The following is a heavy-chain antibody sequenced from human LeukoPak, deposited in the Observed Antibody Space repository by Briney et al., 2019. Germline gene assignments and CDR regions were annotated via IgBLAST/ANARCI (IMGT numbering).Heavy chain of an antibody. CDR2: ISTSGSSI. Sequence: GGSLRLSCAASGFIFSTYEINWVRQAPGKGLEWTSYISTSGSSIYYADSVKGRFTISRDNAKNSLYLQMNSLRAEDTAVYYCARDLRHGYNRYFDYWGQGTLVTVSS. CDR1: GFIFSTYE. J-gene: IGHJ4*02. V-gene: IGHV3-48*03. D-gene: IGHD5-24*01. CDR3: ARDLRHGYNRYFDY.